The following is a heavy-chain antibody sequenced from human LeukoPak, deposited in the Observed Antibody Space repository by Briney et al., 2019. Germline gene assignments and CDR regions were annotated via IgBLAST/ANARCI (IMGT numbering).Heavy chain of an antibody. J-gene: IGHJ4*02. CDR2: ISSSGGTI. CDR1: GFTFSDYY. CDR3: ARQRGYNYGYNDY. D-gene: IGHD5-18*01. Sequence: GGSLRLSCAASGFTFSDYYMSWIRKAPGKGLEWLSYISSSGGTIYYADSVRGRFTISRDNANNSLYLQMNSLRAEDTAVYYCARQRGYNYGYNDYWGQGTLVTVSS. V-gene: IGHV3-11*01.